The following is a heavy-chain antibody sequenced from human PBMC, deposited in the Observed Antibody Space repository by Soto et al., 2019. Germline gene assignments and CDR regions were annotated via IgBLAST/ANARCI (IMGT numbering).Heavy chain of an antibody. D-gene: IGHD3-3*01. J-gene: IGHJ3*02. CDR2: IIPIFGTA. V-gene: IGHV1-69*06. CDR1: GGTFSSYA. CDR3: ARGFAYYDFWSGYIEDAFDI. Sequence: SVKVSCKASGGTFSSYAISWVRQAPGQGLEWMGGIIPIFGTANYAQKFQGGVTITADKSTSTAYMELSSLRSEDTAVYYCARGFAYYDFWSGYIEDAFDIWGQGTMVTVSS.